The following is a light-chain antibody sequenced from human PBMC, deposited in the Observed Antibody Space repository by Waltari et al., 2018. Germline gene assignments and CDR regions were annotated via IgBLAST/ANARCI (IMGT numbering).Light chain of an antibody. V-gene: IGLV2-8*01. CDR1: SSDGGGYNY. CDR2: EVS. J-gene: IGLJ2*01. Sequence: QSALTQPPSASGSPGQSVHISCTGTSSDGGGYNYVSWYQQHPGKAPKLMIYEVSKRPSGVPDRFSGLQAEDEADYYCSSYAGSNNFVVFGGGTKLTVL. CDR3: SSYAGSNNFVV.